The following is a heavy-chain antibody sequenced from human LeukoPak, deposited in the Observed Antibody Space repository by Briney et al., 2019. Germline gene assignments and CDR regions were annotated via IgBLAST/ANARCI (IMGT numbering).Heavy chain of an antibody. CDR1: GGSISSSSYY. D-gene: IGHD3-22*01. V-gene: IGHV4-39*07. Sequence: SETLSLTCTVSGGSISSSSYYWGWIRQPPGKGLEWIGSIYYSGTTYYNPSLKSRVTISVDTSKNQFSLKLSSVAAADTAVYYCARGHESSGYYYRDAFDIWGQGTMVTVSS. J-gene: IGHJ3*02. CDR2: IYYSGTT. CDR3: ARGHESSGYYYRDAFDI.